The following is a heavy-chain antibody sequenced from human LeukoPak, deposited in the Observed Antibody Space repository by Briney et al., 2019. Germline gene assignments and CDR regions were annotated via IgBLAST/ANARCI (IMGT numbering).Heavy chain of an antibody. J-gene: IGHJ4*02. V-gene: IGHV1-8*01. CDR3: ARTYCAEDCSIRYFDY. CDR2: MNPNSGNT. CDR1: GYTFTSYD. D-gene: IGHD2-21*02. Sequence: ASVKVSCKASGYTFTSYDINWVRQATGQGLEWMGWMNPNSGNTGYAQKFQGRVTMTRNTSIGTAYMELSSLRSEDTAVYYCARTYCAEDCSIRYFDYWGQGTLVTVSS.